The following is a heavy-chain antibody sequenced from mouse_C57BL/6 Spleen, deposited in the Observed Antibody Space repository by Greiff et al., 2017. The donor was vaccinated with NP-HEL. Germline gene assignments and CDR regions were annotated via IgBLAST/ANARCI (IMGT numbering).Heavy chain of an antibody. J-gene: IGHJ4*01. Sequence: EVQLQQSGPELVKPGASVKIPCKASGYTFTDYNMDWVKQSHGKSLEWIGDINPNNGGTIYNQKFKGKATLTVDKSSSTAYMELRSLTSEDTAVYYCARGVYDGYLYAMDYWGQGTSGTVSS. CDR1: GYTFTDYN. V-gene: IGHV1-18*01. CDR2: INPNNGGT. D-gene: IGHD2-3*01. CDR3: ARGVYDGYLYAMDY.